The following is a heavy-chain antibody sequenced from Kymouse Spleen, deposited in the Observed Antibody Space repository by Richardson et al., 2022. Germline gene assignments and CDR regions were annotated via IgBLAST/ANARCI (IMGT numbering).Heavy chain of an antibody. CDR3: ARVATVTTWGYFDY. J-gene: IGHJ4*02. V-gene: IGHV4-39*01. D-gene: IGHD4-17*01. CDR1: GGSISSSSYY. CDR2: IYYSGST. Sequence: QLQLQESGPGLVKPSETLSLTCTVSGGSISSSSYYWGWIRQPPGKGLEWIGSIYYSGSTYYNPSLKSRVTISVDTSKNQFSLKLSSVTAADTAVYYCARVATVTTWGYFDYWGQGTLVTVSS.